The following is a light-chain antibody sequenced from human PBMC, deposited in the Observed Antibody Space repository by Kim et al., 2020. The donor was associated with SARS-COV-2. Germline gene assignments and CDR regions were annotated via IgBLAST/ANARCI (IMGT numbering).Light chain of an antibody. V-gene: IGLV3-1*01. CDR2: QDT. CDR3: QVWDSTTTV. J-gene: IGLJ2*01. CDR1: RLGHKY. Sequence: SYELTQPPSVSVSPGQTASITCSGDRLGHKYVCWYRHKPGQSPEMVIYQDTKRPSGIPERFSGSNSGNTATLTISGTQDVDEADYYCQVWDSTTTVFGGG.